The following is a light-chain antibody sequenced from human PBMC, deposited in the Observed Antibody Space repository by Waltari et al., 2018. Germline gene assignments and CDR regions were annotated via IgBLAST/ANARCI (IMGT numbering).Light chain of an antibody. CDR3: CSYAGSYTWV. V-gene: IGLV2-11*01. CDR1: FSDFTASDH. CDR2: GVT. Sequence: QSALTQPRSLSGSPGQPVTISCTGTFSDFTASDHVSWYQQHPGKAPKLITYGVTERPAGVPHRFSGSKSGDTASLTISGLQADDEADYYCCSYAGSYTWVFGGGTKLTVL. J-gene: IGLJ3*02.